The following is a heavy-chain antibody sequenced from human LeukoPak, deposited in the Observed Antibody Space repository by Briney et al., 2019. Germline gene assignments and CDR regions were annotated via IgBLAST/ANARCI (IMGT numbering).Heavy chain of an antibody. J-gene: IGHJ3*01. CDR3: AKDQARLRLGELSFDAFDV. CDR1: GFTFSDYY. V-gene: IGHV3-11*01. D-gene: IGHD3-16*02. CDR2: ISSSGSTI. Sequence: GGSLRLSCAASGFTFSDYYMSWIRQAPGKGLEWVSYISSSGSTIYYADSVKGRFTISRDNAKNSLYLQMNSLRAEDTAVYYCAKDQARLRLGELSFDAFDVWGQGTMVTVSS.